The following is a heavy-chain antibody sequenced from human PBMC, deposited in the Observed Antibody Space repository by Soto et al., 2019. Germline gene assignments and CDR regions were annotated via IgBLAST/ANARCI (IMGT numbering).Heavy chain of an antibody. V-gene: IGHV1-18*01. J-gene: IGHJ6*02. CDR1: GYTFTSYG. Sequence: ASVKVSCKASGYTFTSYGISGVRQAPGQGLEWMGWISAYNGNTNYAQKLQGRVTMTTDTTTSTAYMELRSLRSDDTAVYYCAREALTYYDFWSGRYYYGMEVRGQGTTVTVSS. CDR3: AREALTYYDFWSGRYYYGMEV. CDR2: ISAYNGNT. D-gene: IGHD3-3*01.